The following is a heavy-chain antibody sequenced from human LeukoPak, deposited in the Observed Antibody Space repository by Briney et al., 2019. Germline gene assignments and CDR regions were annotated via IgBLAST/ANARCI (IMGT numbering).Heavy chain of an antibody. J-gene: IGHJ4*02. Sequence: SGTLSLTCAVYGGSFSGYYWSWIRQPPGKGLEWIGEINHSGSTNYNPSLKSRVTISVDTSKNQFSLKLSSVTAADTAVYYCARRVVGATTVFDYWGQGTLVTVSS. CDR1: GGSFSGYY. CDR3: ARRVVGATTVFDY. D-gene: IGHD1-26*01. CDR2: INHSGST. V-gene: IGHV4-34*01.